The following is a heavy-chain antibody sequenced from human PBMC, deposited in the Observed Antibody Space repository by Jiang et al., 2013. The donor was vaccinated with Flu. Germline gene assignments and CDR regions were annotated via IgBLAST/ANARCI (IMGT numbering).Heavy chain of an antibody. Sequence: TFSSYAISWVRQAPGQGLEWMGGIIPIFGTANYAQKFQGRVTITADESTSTAYMELNSLRAEDTAVYYYARALNYYGSGGDAFDIWGQGTMVTISS. CDR3: ARALNYYGSGGDAFDI. V-gene: IGHV1-69*01. CDR2: IIPIFGTA. D-gene: IGHD3-10*01. J-gene: IGHJ3*02. CDR1: TFSSYA.